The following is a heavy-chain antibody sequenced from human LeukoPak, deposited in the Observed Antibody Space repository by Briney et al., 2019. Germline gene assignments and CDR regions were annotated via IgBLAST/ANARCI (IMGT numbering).Heavy chain of an antibody. Sequence: AGTLSHTRVVYLGSLSGYFWSWIRQPPAKRREWVGEINHNGSTNYNPSLQSRVTISVDTTKNQYSLKLTSVPAADTAVYYCARAGAFLLLWFGELPNWFDPWGQGTLVTGSS. CDR1: LGSLSGYF. CDR3: ARAGAFLLLWFGELPNWFDP. D-gene: IGHD3-10*01. CDR2: INHNGST. J-gene: IGHJ5*01. V-gene: IGHV4-34*01.